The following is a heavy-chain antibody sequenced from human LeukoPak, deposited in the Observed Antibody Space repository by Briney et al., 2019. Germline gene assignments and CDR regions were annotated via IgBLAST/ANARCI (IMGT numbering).Heavy chain of an antibody. CDR3: ARQSGPLGATFVGSFDI. CDR2: INHSGST. D-gene: IGHD1-26*01. J-gene: IGHJ3*02. CDR1: GGSFSGYY. Sequence: SETLSLTCAVYGGSFSGYYWSWIRQPPGKGLEWIGEINHSGSTNYNPSLKSRVTISVDTSKNQFSLKLSSVTAADTAVYYCARQSGPLGATFVGSFDIWGQGTMVTVSS. V-gene: IGHV4-34*01.